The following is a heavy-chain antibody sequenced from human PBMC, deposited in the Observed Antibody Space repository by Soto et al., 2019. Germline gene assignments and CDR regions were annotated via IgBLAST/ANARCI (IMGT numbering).Heavy chain of an antibody. V-gene: IGHV4-39*01. D-gene: IGHD2-15*01. CDR1: GGSISSGTYY. J-gene: IGHJ4*02. Sequence: PSETLSLTCTVTGGSISSGTYYWDWIRQPPGKGLEWIGSMYYSGFTYYNPSLKSRVTISVDTSKNQFSLRLSSVTAADTAVYYCARRVYGGTYPAHFDFCGQGILVTVSS. CDR3: ARRVYGGTYPAHFDF. CDR2: MYYSGFT.